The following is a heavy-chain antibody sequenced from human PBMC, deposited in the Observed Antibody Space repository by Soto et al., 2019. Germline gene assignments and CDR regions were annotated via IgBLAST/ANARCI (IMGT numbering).Heavy chain of an antibody. CDR2: IKSKTDGGTT. CDR3: TTGKRVRGHGYYYYYYGMDF. V-gene: IGHV3-15*07. D-gene: IGHD1-1*01. Sequence: GGSLRLSCAASGFTFSNAWMNWVRQAPGKGLEWVGRIKSKTDGGTTDYAAPVKGRFTISRDDSKNTLYLQMNSLKTEDTAVYYCTTGKRVRGHGYYYYYYGMDFWGKGTSVTVYS. J-gene: IGHJ6*04. CDR1: GFTFSNAW.